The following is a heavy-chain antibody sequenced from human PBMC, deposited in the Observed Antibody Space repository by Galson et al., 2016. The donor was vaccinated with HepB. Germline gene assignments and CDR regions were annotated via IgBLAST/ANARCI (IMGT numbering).Heavy chain of an antibody. Sequence: SLRLSCAGSGFNFRGYSMHWVRQAPGKGLEWLAIIAYDGSITHYGDSVKGRFTISRDNSKNTLYLQMHSLSAEDTAVYYCAKDNYYGDYIYFYGVDVWGRGTTVTVSS. V-gene: IGHV3-30*18. CDR3: AKDNYYGDYIYFYGVDV. D-gene: IGHD4-17*01. CDR2: IAYDGSIT. CDR1: GFNFRGYS. J-gene: IGHJ6*02.